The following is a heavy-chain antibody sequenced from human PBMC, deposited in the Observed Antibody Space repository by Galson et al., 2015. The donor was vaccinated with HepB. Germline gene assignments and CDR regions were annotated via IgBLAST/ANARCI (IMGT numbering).Heavy chain of an antibody. CDR1: GGSISSGSYY. CDR3: AREEIAVVPGVIWGYYYMDV. CDR2: ISASGST. J-gene: IGHJ6*03. V-gene: IGHV4-61*02. Sequence: TLSLTCSVSGGSISSGSYYWTWIRQPAGKGLEWIERISASGSTNYNPSRKSRVAMSVDTSKNQFSLRLSSVTAADTALYFCAREEIAVVPGVIWGYYYMDVWGKGTTVTVSS. D-gene: IGHD2-2*01.